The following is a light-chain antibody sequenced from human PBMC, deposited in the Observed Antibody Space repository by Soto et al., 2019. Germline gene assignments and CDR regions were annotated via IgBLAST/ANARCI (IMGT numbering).Light chain of an antibody. V-gene: IGLV1-44*01. CDR2: SDN. J-gene: IGLJ1*01. CDR3: AAWDDSLNGNYV. CDR1: RSNIGSNA. Sequence: QSVLTQPPSAPGTPGQRVTISCSGSRSNIGSNAVTWYQQLPGTAPKLLIYSDNQRPSGVPDRISGSRAGTSASLAISGLQSEDEADYYCAAWDDSLNGNYVFGTGTKVTV.